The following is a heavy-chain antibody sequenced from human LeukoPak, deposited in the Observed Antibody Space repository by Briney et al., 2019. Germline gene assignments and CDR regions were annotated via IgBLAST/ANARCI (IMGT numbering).Heavy chain of an antibody. CDR3: ARSSSQLWLDY. V-gene: IGHV3-7*01. J-gene: IGHJ4*02. Sequence: PGGSLRLSCAASGFTFSSYSMNWVRQAPGKGLEWVANIKQDGSEKYYVDSVKGRFTISRDNAKNSLYLQMNSLRAEDTAVYYCARSSSQLWLDYWGQGTLVTVSS. CDR1: GFTFSSYS. CDR2: IKQDGSEK. D-gene: IGHD5-18*01.